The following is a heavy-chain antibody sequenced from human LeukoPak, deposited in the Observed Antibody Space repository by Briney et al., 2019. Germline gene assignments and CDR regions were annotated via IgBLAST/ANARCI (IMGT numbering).Heavy chain of an antibody. CDR3: ARVGAVVRTYYFDY. J-gene: IGHJ4*02. D-gene: IGHD4-23*01. CDR2: IGSAGDT. CDR1: GFTFSDYD. V-gene: IGHV3-13*01. Sequence: GGSLRLSCAASGFTFSDYDMYWVRLSTGKGLEWVSSIGSAGDTYHAGSVKGRFTISRENAKNSLYLQMNSLRAGDTAVYYCARVGAVVRTYYFDYWGQGTLVTVSS.